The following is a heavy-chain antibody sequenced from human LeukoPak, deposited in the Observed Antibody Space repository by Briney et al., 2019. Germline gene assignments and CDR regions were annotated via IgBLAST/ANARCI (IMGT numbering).Heavy chain of an antibody. CDR2: IYHSGNS. D-gene: IGHD5-12*01. Sequence: SETLSLTCIVSGGSISSSGYYWSWIRQHPGKGLEWIGYIYHSGNSYYNPSLKSRVIISVDTSKNQFSLKLNSVTAADTAVYYCARDSSGGYGFIDYWGQGSLVTVSS. CDR3: ARDSSGGYGFIDY. CDR1: GGSISSSGYY. V-gene: IGHV4-31*03. J-gene: IGHJ4*02.